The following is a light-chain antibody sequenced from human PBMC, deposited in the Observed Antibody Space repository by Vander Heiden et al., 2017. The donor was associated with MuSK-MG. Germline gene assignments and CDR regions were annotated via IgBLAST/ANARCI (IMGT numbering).Light chain of an antibody. CDR1: SGSIASNY. CDR2: EDN. J-gene: IGLJ2*01. CDR3: QSYDSSNVV. Sequence: NFMLTLPHSVSASPGKTVTISCTRSSGSIASNYVQWYQQRPGSSPTTVIYEDNQRPSGVPDRFSGSIDSSSNSASLTISGLKTEDEADYYCQSYDSSNVVFGGGTKLTVL. V-gene: IGLV6-57*01.